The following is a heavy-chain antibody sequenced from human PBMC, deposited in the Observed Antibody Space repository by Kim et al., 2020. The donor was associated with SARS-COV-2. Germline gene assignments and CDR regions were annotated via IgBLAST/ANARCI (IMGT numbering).Heavy chain of an antibody. CDR2: INTNTGNP. CDR1: GYTFTSYA. D-gene: IGHD3-9*01. V-gene: IGHV7-4-1*02. J-gene: IGHJ6*02. Sequence: ASVKVSCKASGYTFTSYAMNWVRQAPGQGLEWMGWINTNTGNPTYAQGFTGRFVFSLDTSVSTAYLQISSLKAEDTAVYYCAREWLGLRNFDWSRSGGMDVWGQGTTVTVS. CDR3: AREWLGLRNFDWSRSGGMDV.